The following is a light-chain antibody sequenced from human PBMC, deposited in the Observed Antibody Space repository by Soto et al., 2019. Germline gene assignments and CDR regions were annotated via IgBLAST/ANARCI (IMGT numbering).Light chain of an antibody. J-gene: IGKJ2*01. V-gene: IGKV3-15*01. CDR1: QRVSNN. CDR2: GAS. CDR3: QQYNNWPPPYT. Sequence: EILMTQSPATLSVSPGERATLSCRASQRVSNNLAWYQHKPGQAPRLLIYGASSRATGVPARFRGSGSETDFTLTISSLQSEDVAVYFCQQYNNWPPPYTFGQGTKLEIK.